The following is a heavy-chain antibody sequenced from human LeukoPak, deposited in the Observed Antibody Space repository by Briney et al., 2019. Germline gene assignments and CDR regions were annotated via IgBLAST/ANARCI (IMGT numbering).Heavy chain of an antibody. CDR3: ARDHNPSMTSGLDP. D-gene: IGHD1-1*01. CDR2: IIPILGIA. V-gene: IGHV1-69*04. J-gene: IGHJ5*02. CDR1: GGTFSSYA. Sequence: ASVKVSCKAPGGTFSSYAISWVRQAPGQGLEWMGRIIPILGIANYAQKFQGRVTITADKSTSTAYMELSSLRSEDTAVYYCARDHNPSMTSGLDPWGQGTLVTVSS.